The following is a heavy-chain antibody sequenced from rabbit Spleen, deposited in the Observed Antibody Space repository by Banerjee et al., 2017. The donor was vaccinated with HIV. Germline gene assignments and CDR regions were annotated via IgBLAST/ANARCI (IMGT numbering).Heavy chain of an antibody. CDR2: VNIVTGKS. D-gene: IGHD3-1*01. V-gene: IGHV1S45*01. J-gene: IGHJ4*01. CDR3: ARGLLAGSASWLGYLDL. Sequence: QEQLVESGGGLVQPEGSLTLTCTVSGFDFSINYVMRWVRQAPGKGLEWIACVNIVTGKSVYASWAKGRFTMSRTSSTTVTLQMTSLTAADTATYFCARGLLAGSASWLGYLDLWGPGTLVPVS. CDR1: GFDFSINYV.